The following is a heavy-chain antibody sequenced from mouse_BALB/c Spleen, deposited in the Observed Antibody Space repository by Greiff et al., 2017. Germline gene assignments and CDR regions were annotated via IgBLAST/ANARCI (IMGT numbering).Heavy chain of an antibody. CDR2: ISSGGST. V-gene: IGHV5-6-5*01. D-gene: IGHD1-1*01. CDR1: GFTFSSYA. CDR3: ARGSYGSSYNWYFDV. Sequence: EVKLQESGGGLVKPGGSLKLSCAASGFTFSSYAMSWVRQTPEKRLEWVASISSGGSTYYPDSVKGRFTISRDNARNILYLQMSSLRSEDTAMYYCARGSYGSSYNWYFDVWGAGTTVTVSS. J-gene: IGHJ1*01.